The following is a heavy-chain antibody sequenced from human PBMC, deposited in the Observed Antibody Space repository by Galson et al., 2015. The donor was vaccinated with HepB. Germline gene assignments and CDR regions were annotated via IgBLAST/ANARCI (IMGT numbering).Heavy chain of an antibody. V-gene: IGHV1-3*01. CDR1: GYTFTSYA. J-gene: IGHJ3*02. D-gene: IGHD2-2*01. Sequence: SVKVSCKASGYTFTSYAMHWVRQAPGQRLEWMGWINAGNGNTKYSQKFQGRVTITRDTSASTAYMELSSLRSEDTAVYYCARAEEGCSSTSCRAAAFDIWGQGTMVTVSS. CDR2: INAGNGNT. CDR3: ARAEEGCSSTSCRAAAFDI.